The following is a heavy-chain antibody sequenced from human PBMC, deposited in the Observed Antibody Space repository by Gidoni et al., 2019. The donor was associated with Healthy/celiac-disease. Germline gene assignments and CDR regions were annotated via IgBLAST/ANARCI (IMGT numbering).Heavy chain of an antibody. CDR3: ARGLQYPRGYFKSNPPGGY. D-gene: IGHD4-4*01. CDR2: INHSAST. J-gene: IGHJ4*02. CDR1: GGSFRGYY. V-gene: IGHV4-34*01. Sequence: QVQLQQWGAGLLKPSETMSLTCAVYGGSFRGYYWSWISQPPGKGLEWIGEINHSASTNYNPSLKSLVTISVDTSKNQFSLKLSSVTAADTAVYYCARGLQYPRGYFKSNPPGGYWGQGTLVTVSS.